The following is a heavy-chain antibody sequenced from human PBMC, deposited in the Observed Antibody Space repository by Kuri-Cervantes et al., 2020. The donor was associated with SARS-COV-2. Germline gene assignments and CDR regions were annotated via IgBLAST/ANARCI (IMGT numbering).Heavy chain of an antibody. V-gene: IGHV3-21*01. Sequence: ETLSLTCAASGFTFSSYSMNWVRQAPGKGLEWVSSISSSSSYISHADSMKGRFTISRDNAKNSLYLQMNSLRAEDTAVYYCARDYGSGPSGAYYYYGMDVWGQGTTVTVSS. D-gene: IGHD3-10*01. J-gene: IGHJ6*02. CDR2: ISSSSSYI. CDR1: GFTFSSYS. CDR3: ARDYGSGPSGAYYYYGMDV.